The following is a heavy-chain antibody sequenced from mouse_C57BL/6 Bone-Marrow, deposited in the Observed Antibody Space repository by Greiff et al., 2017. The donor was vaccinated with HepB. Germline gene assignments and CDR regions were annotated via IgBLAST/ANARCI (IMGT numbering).Heavy chain of an antibody. CDR3: ARRDWDWYFDV. CDR1: GYTFTDYN. CDR2: INPNNGGT. D-gene: IGHD4-1*01. V-gene: IGHV1-18*01. J-gene: IGHJ1*03. Sequence: VQLQQSGPELVKPGASVKIPCKASGYTFTDYNMDWVKQSHGKSLEWIGDINPNNGGTIYNQKFKGKATLTVDKSSSTAYMELRSLTSVDTAVYYCARRDWDWYFDVWGTGTTVTVSS.